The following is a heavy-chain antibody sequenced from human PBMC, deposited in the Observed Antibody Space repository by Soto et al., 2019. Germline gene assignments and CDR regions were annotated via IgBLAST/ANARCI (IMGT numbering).Heavy chain of an antibody. CDR1: DSSNCGDR. Sequence: PSWTHRQTVIFADSSNCGDRWSCNQKPPGKGLEWIGYIYYSGSTNYNPSLKSRVTISVDTSKNQFSLKLSSVTAADTAVYYCARGPLWEYQLANEPRYCQQWGQGTVVTVSS. D-gene: IGHD2-2*01. J-gene: IGHJ1*01. CDR2: IYYSGST. V-gene: IGHV4-59*08. CDR3: ARGPLWEYQLANEPRYCQQ.